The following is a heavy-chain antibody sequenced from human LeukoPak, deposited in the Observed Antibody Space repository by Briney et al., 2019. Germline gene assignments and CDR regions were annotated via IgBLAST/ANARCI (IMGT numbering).Heavy chain of an antibody. J-gene: IGHJ4*02. D-gene: IGHD6-19*01. V-gene: IGHV3-48*01. Sequence: PGGSLRLSCAASGFTFSSYSMNWVRQAPGKGLEWVSYISSSSSTIYYADFVKGRFAISRDNAKNSLYLQMNSLRAEDTAVYYCARDSSGKNWGQGTLVTVSS. CDR3: ARDSSGKN. CDR1: GFTFSSYS. CDR2: ISSSSSTI.